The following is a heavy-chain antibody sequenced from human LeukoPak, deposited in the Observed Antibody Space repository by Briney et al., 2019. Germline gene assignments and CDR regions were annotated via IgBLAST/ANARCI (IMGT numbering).Heavy chain of an antibody. CDR1: GFTFSTYA. CDR3: AKRAGSQKQDYYFDY. J-gene: IGHJ4*02. CDR2: ISYDGNNK. V-gene: IGHV3-30-3*02. Sequence: GGSLRLSCAASGFTFSTYALHWVRQAPGKGLEWVAVISYDGNNKYYADSVKGRFTISRDSSKNTLYLQMNSLKTEDTAVYFCAKRAGSQKQDYYFDYWGQGTLVTVSS. D-gene: IGHD1-26*01.